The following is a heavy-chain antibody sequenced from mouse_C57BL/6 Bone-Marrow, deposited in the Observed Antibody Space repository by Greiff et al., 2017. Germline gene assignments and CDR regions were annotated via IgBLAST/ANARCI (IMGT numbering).Heavy chain of an antibody. D-gene: IGHD2-5*01. CDR3: TTYSNYYAMDY. J-gene: IGHJ4*01. CDR2: IDPENGDT. V-gene: IGHV14-4*01. Sequence: VQLQQSGAELVRPGASVKLSCTASGFNIKDDYMHWVKQRPEQGLEWIGWIDPENGDTEYASKIQGKDTITADTSSNTADLQLSSLKSEDTAVYYCTTYSNYYAMDYWGQGTSVTVSS. CDR1: GFNIKDDY.